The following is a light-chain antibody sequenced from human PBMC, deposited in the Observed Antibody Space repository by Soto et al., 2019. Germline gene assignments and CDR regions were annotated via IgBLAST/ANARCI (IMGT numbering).Light chain of an antibody. V-gene: IGLV1-47*01. CDR2: RNN. J-gene: IGLJ1*01. CDR1: SSSTGSTY. Sequence: QSVLAQPPSASRTPGQRVTISCSGSSSSTGSTYVYWYQQVPGTAPKLLIYRNNLRPSGVPDRFSGSKSGTSASLAISGLRSEDEADYYCAVWDDSLSGLYVFGSGTKVTVL. CDR3: AVWDDSLSGLYV.